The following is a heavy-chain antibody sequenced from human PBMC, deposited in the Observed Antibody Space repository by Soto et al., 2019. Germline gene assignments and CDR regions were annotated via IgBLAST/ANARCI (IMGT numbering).Heavy chain of an antibody. CDR2: VYYTGST. Sequence: SETLSLTCTVSGGSISSYYWNWFRQPPGKGLEWIGFVYYTGSTNYNPSLKSRVAMSVDASKSQFSLKLSSVTAADTAVYYCARGPCSGGSCYYFDYWGQGTLVTVSS. D-gene: IGHD2-15*01. CDR1: GGSISSYY. V-gene: IGHV4-59*01. CDR3: ARGPCSGGSCYYFDY. J-gene: IGHJ4*02.